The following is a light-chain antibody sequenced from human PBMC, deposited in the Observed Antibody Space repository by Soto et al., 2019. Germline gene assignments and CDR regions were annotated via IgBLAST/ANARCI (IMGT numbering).Light chain of an antibody. V-gene: IGKV1-12*01. CDR3: QQGNSFPLT. J-gene: IGKJ4*01. CDR1: QGINNW. CDR2: AAS. Sequence: DIQMTQSPSSVSASEGDRVTITCRASQGINNWLAWYQQKPGKAPKLLIYAASSLQSGVPSRFSGSGYGTYFTLTIRSLQPEDLATYYYQQGNSFPLTFCGGTKVDIK.